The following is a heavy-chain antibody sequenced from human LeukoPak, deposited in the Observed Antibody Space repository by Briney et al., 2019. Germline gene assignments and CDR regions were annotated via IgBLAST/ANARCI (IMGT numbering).Heavy chain of an antibody. J-gene: IGHJ4*02. Sequence: RPGGSLRLSCAASGFTFNDHGMNWVRQAPGKGLEWVSGFNWNGGTTGYGDSVKGRFTISRDNAKNSLYLQMNSLRAEDTALYYCARDRSYGSLENWGQGTLVTVSS. V-gene: IGHV3-20*04. D-gene: IGHD3-10*01. CDR3: ARDRSYGSLEN. CDR2: FNWNGGTT. CDR1: GFTFNDHG.